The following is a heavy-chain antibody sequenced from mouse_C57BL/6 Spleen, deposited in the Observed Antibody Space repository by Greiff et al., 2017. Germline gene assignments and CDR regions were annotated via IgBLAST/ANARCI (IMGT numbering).Heavy chain of an antibody. V-gene: IGHV6-3*01. CDR1: GFTFSNYW. Sequence: EVMLVESGGGLVQPGGSMKLSCVASGFTFSNYWMNWVRQSPEKGLEWVAQIRLKSDNYATHYAESVKGRFTITRDDYKSSVYLQMNNLSAEDTGIYYCTGGTTVVLYAMDYWGQGTSVTVSS. CDR2: IRLKSDNYAT. CDR3: TGGTTVVLYAMDY. D-gene: IGHD1-1*01. J-gene: IGHJ4*01.